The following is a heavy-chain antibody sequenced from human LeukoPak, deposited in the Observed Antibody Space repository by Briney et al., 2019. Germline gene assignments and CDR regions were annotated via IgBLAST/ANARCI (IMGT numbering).Heavy chain of an antibody. CDR2: ISYSGST. J-gene: IGHJ4*02. D-gene: IGHD2/OR15-2a*01. V-gene: IGHV4-39*01. CDR1: GFTFSSYA. Sequence: GSLRLSCAASGFTFSSYAMSWVRQPPGKGLEWIGSISYSGSTYYNPSLKSRVTISVDTSKNQFSLKLSSVTAADTAVYYCARQAGISSSNYWGQGTLVTVSS. CDR3: ARQAGISSSNY.